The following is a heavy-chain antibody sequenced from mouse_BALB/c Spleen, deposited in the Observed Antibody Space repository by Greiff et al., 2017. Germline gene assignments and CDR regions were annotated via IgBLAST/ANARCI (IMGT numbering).Heavy chain of an antibody. D-gene: IGHD2-3*01. J-gene: IGHJ3*01. V-gene: IGHV5-17*02. CDR3: ARSDDGYPAWFAY. CDR2: ISSGSSTI. Sequence: EVQGVESGGGLVQPGGSRKLSCAASGFTFSSFGMHWVRQAPEKGLEWVAYISSGSSTIYYADTVKGRFTISRDNPKTTLFLQMTSLRSEDTAMYDCARSDDGYPAWFAYWGQGTLVTVSA. CDR1: GFTFSSFG.